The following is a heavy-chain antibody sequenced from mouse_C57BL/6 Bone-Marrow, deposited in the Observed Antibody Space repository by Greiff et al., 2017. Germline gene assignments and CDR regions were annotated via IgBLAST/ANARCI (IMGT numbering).Heavy chain of an antibody. CDR3: ARDDYGAMDY. CDR1: GFTFSDFY. J-gene: IGHJ4*01. V-gene: IGHV7-1*01. D-gene: IGHD2-4*01. Sequence: EVHLVESGGGLVQSGRSLRLSCATSGFTFSDFYMEWVRQAPGKGLEWIAASRNKANDYTTEYSASVKGRFIVSRDTSQSILYLQMNALRAEDTAIYYCARDDYGAMDYWGQGTSVTVSS. CDR2: SRNKANDYTT.